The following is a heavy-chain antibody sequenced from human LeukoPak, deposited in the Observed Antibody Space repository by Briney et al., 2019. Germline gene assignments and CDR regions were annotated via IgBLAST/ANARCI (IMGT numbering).Heavy chain of an antibody. J-gene: IGHJ5*02. CDR2: IRYDGSNK. CDR3: ARDMIYCGGDCSGEP. V-gene: IGHV3-30*02. CDR1: GFTFSSYG. Sequence: PGGSLRLSCAASGFTFSSYGMHWVRQAPGKGLEWVAFIRYDGSNKYYADSVKGRFTISRDNSKNTLYLQMNSLRAEDTAVYYCARDMIYCGGDCSGEPWGQGTLVTVSS. D-gene: IGHD2-21*02.